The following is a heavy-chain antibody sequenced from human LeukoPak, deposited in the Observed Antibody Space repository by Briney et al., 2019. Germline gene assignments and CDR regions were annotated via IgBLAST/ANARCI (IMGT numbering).Heavy chain of an antibody. CDR3: ARDVVVVPAAIHYGMDV. D-gene: IGHD2-2*01. Sequence: PSETLSLTCAVYGGSFSDYFWGWNRQPPGKGRVWMGEINHSGRTYYNPSLKSRVTISVDTSKNQFSLNLSSVTAADTAVYYCARDVVVVPAAIHYGMDVWGQGTTVTVSS. CDR1: GGSFSDYF. J-gene: IGHJ6*02. CDR2: INHSGRT. V-gene: IGHV4-34*01.